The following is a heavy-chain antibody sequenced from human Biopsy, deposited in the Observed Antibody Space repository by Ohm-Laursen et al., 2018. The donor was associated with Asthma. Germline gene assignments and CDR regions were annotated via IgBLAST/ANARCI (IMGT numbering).Heavy chain of an antibody. CDR3: ARGDSSGWSHYYFDY. V-gene: IGHV3-33*01. CDR2: VGSDESYT. CDR1: GFTFITYG. D-gene: IGHD6-19*01. Sequence: SLRLSCAAAGFTFITYGMHWVRQVPGKGLEWVATVGSDESYTDHADSVKGLFTISRDFSKNTLHLQTHSLRVEDTAVYYCARGDSSGWSHYYFDYWGQGTLVTVSS. J-gene: IGHJ4*02.